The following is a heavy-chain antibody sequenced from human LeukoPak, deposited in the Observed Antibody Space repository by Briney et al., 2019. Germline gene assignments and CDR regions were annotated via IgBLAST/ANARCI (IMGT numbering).Heavy chain of an antibody. CDR2: IRQDGSEK. V-gene: IGHV3-7*01. Sequence: PGGSLRLSCAASGFTFSTYWMSWVRQAPGKGLEWVATIRQDGSEKHYVDSVEGRFTISRDNAQNPLYLQMHSLGVEDTAVYYCARLKGSSWSIDYWGQGTLVTVSS. CDR1: GFTFSTYW. D-gene: IGHD6-13*01. CDR3: ARLKGSSWSIDY. J-gene: IGHJ4*02.